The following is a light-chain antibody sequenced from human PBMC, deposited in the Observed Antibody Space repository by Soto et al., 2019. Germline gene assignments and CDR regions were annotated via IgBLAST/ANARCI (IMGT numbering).Light chain of an antibody. V-gene: IGLV2-11*01. CDR3: CSYAGSYTV. J-gene: IGLJ2*01. Sequence: QSVLTQPRSVSGSPGQSVTISCTGTSSDVGGYNYVSWYQQHPDKAPKLMIYDVTKRPSGVPDRFSGSKSGKTASLTISGLQAEDEADYYCCSYAGSYTVFGGGTKVTVL. CDR2: DVT. CDR1: SSDVGGYNY.